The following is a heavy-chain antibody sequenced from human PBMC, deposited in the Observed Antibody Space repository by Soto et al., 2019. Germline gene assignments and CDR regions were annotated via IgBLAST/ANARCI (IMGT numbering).Heavy chain of an antibody. D-gene: IGHD3-16*01. CDR1: GGSISSGGYS. CDR3: ARGGAEYYYYGMDV. Sequence: QLQLQESGSGLVKPSHTLSLTCAGSGGSISSGGYSWSWIRQPPGKSLEWIGYIYHSGSTYYNTSPKSRVTISVDRSKNQFSLKLSSVTAADTAVYYCARGGAEYYYYGMDVCGHGTTLTVSS. V-gene: IGHV4-30-2*01. J-gene: IGHJ6*02. CDR2: IYHSGST.